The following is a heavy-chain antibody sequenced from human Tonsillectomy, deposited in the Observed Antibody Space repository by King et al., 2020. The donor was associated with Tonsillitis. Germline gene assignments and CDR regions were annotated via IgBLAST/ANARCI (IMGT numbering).Heavy chain of an antibody. CDR2: IYYSGST. Sequence: QLQESGPGPVKPSETLSLTCTVSGGSISSSRCYWGWIRQPPGKGLEWIGSIYYSGSTYYNPSLKSRVTISVDSSKNQFSLKLRSVTAADTAVYYCARLSSSGWYNAFDIWGQGTMVTVSS. D-gene: IGHD6-19*01. CDR3: ARLSSSGWYNAFDI. CDR1: GGSISSSRCY. V-gene: IGHV4-39*01. J-gene: IGHJ3*02.